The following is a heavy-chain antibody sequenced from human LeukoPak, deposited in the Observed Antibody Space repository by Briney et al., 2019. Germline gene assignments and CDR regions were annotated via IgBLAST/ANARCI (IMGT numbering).Heavy chain of an antibody. D-gene: IGHD4-17*01. CDR2: IYYSGST. CDR1: GGSISSYY. V-gene: IGHV4-59*01. Sequence: SETLSLTCTVSGGSISSYYRSWIRQPPGKGLEWIGYIYYSGSTNYNPSLKSRVTISVDTSKNHFSLKLSSVTAADTAVYYCARWSVGGDYVFLDYWGQGTLVTVSS. J-gene: IGHJ4*02. CDR3: ARWSVGGDYVFLDY.